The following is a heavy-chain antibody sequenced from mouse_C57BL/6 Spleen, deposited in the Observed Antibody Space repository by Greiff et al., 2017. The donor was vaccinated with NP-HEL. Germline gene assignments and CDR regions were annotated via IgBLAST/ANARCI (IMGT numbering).Heavy chain of an antibody. J-gene: IGHJ3*01. V-gene: IGHV5-6*01. CDR2: ISSGGSYT. D-gene: IGHD2-4*01. Sequence: EVQLQESGGDLVKPGGSLKLSCAASGFTFSSYGMSWVRQTPDKRLEWVATISSGGSYTYYPDSVKGRFTISRDNAKNTLYLQMSSLKSEDTAMYYCARRDYDGFAYWGQGTLVTVSA. CDR3: ARRDYDGFAY. CDR1: GFTFSSYG.